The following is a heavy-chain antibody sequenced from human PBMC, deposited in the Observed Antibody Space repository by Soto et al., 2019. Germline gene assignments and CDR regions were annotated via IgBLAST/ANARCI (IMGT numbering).Heavy chain of an antibody. J-gene: IGHJ4*02. D-gene: IGHD3-9*01. CDR2: ISYDGSNK. CDR1: GFTFSSYA. CDR3: ARDKDILTGYRSYYFDY. V-gene: IGHV3-30-3*01. Sequence: LRLSCAASGFTFSSYAMHWVRQAPGKGLEWVAVISYDGSNKYYADSVKGRFTISRDNSKNTLYLQMNSLRAEDTAVYYCARDKDILTGYRSYYFDYWGQGTLVTVSS.